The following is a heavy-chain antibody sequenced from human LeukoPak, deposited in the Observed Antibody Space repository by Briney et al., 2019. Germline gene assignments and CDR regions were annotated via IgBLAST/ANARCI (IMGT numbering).Heavy chain of an antibody. CDR2: INHSGST. CDR1: GGSFSGYY. Sequence: PSETLSLTCAVYGGSFSGYYWSWLRQPPGRGLEWIGEINHSGSTNYNPSLKSRVTISVDTSKNQFSLKLSSVTAADTAVYYCARERRLYSNPPYGMDVWGQGTTVTVSS. CDR3: ARERRLYSNPPYGMDV. D-gene: IGHD4-11*01. V-gene: IGHV4-34*01. J-gene: IGHJ6*02.